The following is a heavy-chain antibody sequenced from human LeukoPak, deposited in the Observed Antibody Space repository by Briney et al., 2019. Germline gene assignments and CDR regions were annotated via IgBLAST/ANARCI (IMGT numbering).Heavy chain of an antibody. V-gene: IGHV4-59*01. CDR2: IYYSGST. CDR3: AVGGYSYGTLFDY. Sequence: KSSETLSLTCTVSGGSISNYYWNWVRQPPGKGLEWIAYIYYSGSTNYKPSLKSRVTISIDTAKNQFSLKLSSVTAADTAVYYCAVGGYSYGTLFDYWGQGTRVTVPS. CDR1: GGSISNYY. D-gene: IGHD5-18*01. J-gene: IGHJ4*02.